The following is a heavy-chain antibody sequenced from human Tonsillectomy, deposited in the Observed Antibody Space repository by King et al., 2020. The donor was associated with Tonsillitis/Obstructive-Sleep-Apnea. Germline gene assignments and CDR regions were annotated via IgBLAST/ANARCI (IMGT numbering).Heavy chain of an antibody. J-gene: IGHJ3*02. CDR3: ARPGIAVTGTWAFDI. CDR1: GGSISSSRYY. Sequence: QLQESGPGLVKPSETLSLTCTVSGGSISSSRYYWGWIRQPPGKGLEWIGSIYYSGSTYYNPSLKSRLTMSVDTSKDQFSLKLSSVTAADTAVYYCARPGIAVTGTWAFDIWGQGTMVTVSS. D-gene: IGHD6-19*01. CDR2: IYYSGST. V-gene: IGHV4-39*01.